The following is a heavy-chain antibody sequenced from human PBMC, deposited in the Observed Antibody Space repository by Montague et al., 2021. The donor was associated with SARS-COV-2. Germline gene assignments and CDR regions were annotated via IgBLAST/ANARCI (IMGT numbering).Heavy chain of an antibody. CDR3: RGGHIGYLYYDC. CDR1: GGSISSSNSY. D-gene: IGHD2-21*01. V-gene: IGHV4-39*01. CDR2: TYSNGRT. J-gene: IGHJ4*02. Sequence: SETLSLTCTVSGGSISSSNSYWGWIRQPPGKGLEWIGTTYSNGRTDYSPSLKSRVTIFVDTSTNQLSLKMTAVTAADTAPYYCRGGHIGYLYYDCWGQGTLVTVSS.